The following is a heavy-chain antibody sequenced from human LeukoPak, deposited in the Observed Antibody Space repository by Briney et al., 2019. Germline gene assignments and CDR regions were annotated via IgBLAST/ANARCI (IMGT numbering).Heavy chain of an antibody. Sequence: GGSLRLSCAASGFTFSSYSMNWVRQAPGKGREWVSYISSSSTIYYADSVKGRFTISRDNAKNSLYLQMNSLRDEDTAVYYCARSIVGAEGVFDYWGQGTLVTVSS. D-gene: IGHD1-26*01. J-gene: IGHJ4*02. V-gene: IGHV3-48*02. CDR3: ARSIVGAEGVFDY. CDR2: ISSSSTI. CDR1: GFTFSSYS.